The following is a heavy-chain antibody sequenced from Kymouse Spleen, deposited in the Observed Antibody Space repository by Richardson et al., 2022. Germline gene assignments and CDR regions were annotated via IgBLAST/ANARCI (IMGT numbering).Heavy chain of an antibody. Sequence: EVQLVESGGGLVKPGGSLRLSCAASGFTFSNAWMSWVRQAPGKGLEWVGRIKSKTDGGTTDYAAPVKGRFTISRDDSKNTLYLQMNSLKTEDTAVYYCTLLRLGELSPHNWFDPWGQGTLVTVSS. CDR1: GFTFSNAW. CDR3: TLLRLGELSPHNWFDP. J-gene: IGHJ5*02. V-gene: IGHV3-15*01. CDR2: IKSKTDGGTT. D-gene: IGHD3-16*02.